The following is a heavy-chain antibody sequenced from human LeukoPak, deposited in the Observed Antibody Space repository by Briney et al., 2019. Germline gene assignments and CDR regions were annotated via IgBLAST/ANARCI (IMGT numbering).Heavy chain of an antibody. V-gene: IGHV4-34*01. CDR3: ARGSVDYGGNSDDFDY. CDR1: GGSFSGYY. CDR2: IDHSGST. Sequence: SETLSLTCAVYGGSFSGYYWSWIRQPPGKGLEWIGEIDHSGSTNYNPSLKGRVTISVDTSKNQFSLKLSSVTAADTAVYYCARGSVDYGGNSDDFDYWGQGTLVTVSS. J-gene: IGHJ4*02. D-gene: IGHD4-23*01.